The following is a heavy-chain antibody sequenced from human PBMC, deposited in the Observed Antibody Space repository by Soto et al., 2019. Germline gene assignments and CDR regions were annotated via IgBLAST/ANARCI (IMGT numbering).Heavy chain of an antibody. CDR3: ARDDDYPDNGLDY. CDR2: IGSDGARD. D-gene: IGHD4-17*01. J-gene: IGHJ4*02. CDR1: GFTFGRHG. Sequence: QVQLVESGGGVVQPGGSLRLSCAASGFTFGRHGMHWVRQAPGKGLEWVAVIGSDGARDSYADSMKGRFSISRDKGQNTLYLQIDSLRVEDTAVYYCARDDDYPDNGLDYWGQGTVVTVSS. V-gene: IGHV3-33*01.